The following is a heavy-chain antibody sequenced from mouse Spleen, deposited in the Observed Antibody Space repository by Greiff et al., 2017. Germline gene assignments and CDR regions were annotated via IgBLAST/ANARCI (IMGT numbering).Heavy chain of an antibody. CDR1: GFTFSSYA. V-gene: IGHV5-4*01. CDR3: AREGLLQAWFAY. D-gene: IGHD2-3*01. J-gene: IGHJ3*01. Sequence: EVQVVESGGGLVKPGGSLKLSCAASGFTFSSYAMSWVRQTPEKRLEWVATISDGGSYTYYPDNVKGRFTISRDNAKNNLYLQMSHLKSEDTAMYYCAREGLLQAWFAYWGQGTLVTVSA. CDR2: ISDGGSYT.